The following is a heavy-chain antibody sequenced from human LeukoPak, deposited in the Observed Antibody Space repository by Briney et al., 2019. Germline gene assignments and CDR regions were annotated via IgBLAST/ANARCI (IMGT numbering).Heavy chain of an antibody. CDR1: GGTFSSYA. CDR3: ARSLYSGYVYWFDP. V-gene: IGHV1-69*05. D-gene: IGHD5-12*01. Sequence: SVKVSCKASGGTFSSYAISWVRQAPGQGLEWMGRIIPIFGTANYAQKFQGRVTITTDGSTSTAYMELSSLRSEDTAVYYCARSLYSGYVYWFDPWGQGTLVTVSS. J-gene: IGHJ5*02. CDR2: IIPIFGTA.